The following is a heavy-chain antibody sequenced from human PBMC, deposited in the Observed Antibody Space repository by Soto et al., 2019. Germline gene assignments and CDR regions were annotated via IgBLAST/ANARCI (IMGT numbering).Heavy chain of an antibody. CDR1: GFTFTSSA. CDR2: IVVGSGNT. V-gene: IGHV1-58*01. Sequence: QMQLVQSGPEVKKPGTSVKVSCKASGFTFTSSAVQWVRQARGQRLEWIGWIVVGSGNTNYAQKFQERVTITRDMSTSTAYMELSSLRSEDTAVYYCAATGGYDSSGYSYWYFDLWGRGTLVTVSS. D-gene: IGHD3-22*01. J-gene: IGHJ2*01. CDR3: AATGGYDSSGYSYWYFDL.